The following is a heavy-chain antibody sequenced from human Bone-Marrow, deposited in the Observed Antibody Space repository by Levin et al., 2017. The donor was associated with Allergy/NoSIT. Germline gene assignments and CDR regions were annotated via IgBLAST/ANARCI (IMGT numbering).Heavy chain of an antibody. CDR1: GFTVSRNY. CDR3: ARDDPGTATGTP. D-gene: IGHD1-7*01. J-gene: IGHJ4*02. V-gene: IGHV3-66*01. CDR2: IYSGGDT. Sequence: GGSLRLSCAASGFTVSRNYMSWVRQAPGKGLEWVSLIYSGGDTQYADSVKGRFTISRDNSKNTLYLQMNSLRVDDTAVYYCARDDPGTATGTPWGQGTLVTVSS.